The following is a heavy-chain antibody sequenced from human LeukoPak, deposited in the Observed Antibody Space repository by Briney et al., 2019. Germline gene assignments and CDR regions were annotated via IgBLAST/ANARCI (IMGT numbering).Heavy chain of an antibody. Sequence: ASVKVSCKASGYTFTSYGISWVRQAPGQGLEWMGLISAYNGNTNYAQKLQGRVTMITDTSTSTAYMELRSLRSDDTAVYYCARDRNYDFWSGYYTERYMDVWGKGTTVTVSS. V-gene: IGHV1-18*01. D-gene: IGHD3-3*01. CDR3: ARDRNYDFWSGYYTERYMDV. CDR1: GYTFTSYG. J-gene: IGHJ6*03. CDR2: ISAYNGNT.